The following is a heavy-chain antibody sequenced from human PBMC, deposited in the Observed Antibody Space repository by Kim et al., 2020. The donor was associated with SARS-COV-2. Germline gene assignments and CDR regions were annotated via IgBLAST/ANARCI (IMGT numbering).Heavy chain of an antibody. CDR3: ARDLDANLSYYYYYGMDV. J-gene: IGHJ6*02. Sequence: GGSLRLSCAASGFTFSSYGMHWVRQAPGKGLEWVAVISYDGSNKYYADSVKGRFTISRDNSKNTLYLQMNSLRAEDTAVYYCARDLDANLSYYYYYGMDVCGPGTQVTASS. CDR2: ISYDGSNK. CDR1: GFTFSSYG. V-gene: IGHV3-30*03. D-gene: IGHD2-8*01.